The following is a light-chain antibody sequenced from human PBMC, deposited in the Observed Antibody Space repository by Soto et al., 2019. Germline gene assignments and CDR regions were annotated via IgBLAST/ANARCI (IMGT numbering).Light chain of an antibody. CDR3: SSYTTSSTSHVV. Sequence: QSALTQPASVSGSPGQSITISCTGTSSDVGGYNYVSWYQQHPGKAPKLMIYDVSNRPSGVSNRVSCSKSGNTASLTISGLQAEDEADYYRSSYTTSSTSHVVFGGGTKLTVL. V-gene: IGLV2-14*01. J-gene: IGLJ2*01. CDR2: DVS. CDR1: SSDVGGYNY.